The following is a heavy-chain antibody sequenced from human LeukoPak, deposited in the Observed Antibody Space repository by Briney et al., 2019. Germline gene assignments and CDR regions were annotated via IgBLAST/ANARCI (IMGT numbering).Heavy chain of an antibody. CDR2: IYTSGST. D-gene: IGHD3-22*01. J-gene: IGHJ4*02. V-gene: IGHV4-61*02. CDR1: GGSISSGSYY. Sequence: SETLSLTCTVSGGSISSGSYYWSWIRQPAGRGLEWIGRIYTSGSTDYNPSLKSRVTISVDTSKNQFSRKLSSVTAADTAVYYCARDYYDSSGEGAYFDYWGQGTLVTVSS. CDR3: ARDYYDSSGEGAYFDY.